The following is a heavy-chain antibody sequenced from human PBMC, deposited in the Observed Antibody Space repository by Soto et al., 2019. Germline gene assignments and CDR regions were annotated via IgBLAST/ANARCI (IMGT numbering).Heavy chain of an antibody. CDR2: IYHSEST. Sequence: QVQLQESGPGLVKPSGTLSLTCAVSGGSISSSNWWSWVHQPPGKGLGWIGEIYHSESTNYNPSLKSRVTITVDKSNNQFSLKLSSVTDADTAVYYCARGLNDCSGDSCYASRIDYWGQGTLVTVSS. CDR1: GGSISSSNW. CDR3: ARGLNDCSGDSCYASRIDY. V-gene: IGHV4-4*02. D-gene: IGHD2-15*01. J-gene: IGHJ4*02.